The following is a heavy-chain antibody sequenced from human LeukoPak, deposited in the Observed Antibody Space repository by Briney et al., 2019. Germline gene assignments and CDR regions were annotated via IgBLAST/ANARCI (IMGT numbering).Heavy chain of an antibody. V-gene: IGHV1-69*04. J-gene: IGHJ4*02. CDR3: ATDYDSSGYYYGY. D-gene: IGHD3-22*01. Sequence: ASVKVSCKASGGTFSSYAISWVRQAPGQGLEWMGRIIPILGIANYAQKFQGRVTITADKSTSTAYMELSSLRSEDTAVYYCATDYDSSGYYYGYWGQGTLVTVSS. CDR2: IIPILGIA. CDR1: GGTFSSYA.